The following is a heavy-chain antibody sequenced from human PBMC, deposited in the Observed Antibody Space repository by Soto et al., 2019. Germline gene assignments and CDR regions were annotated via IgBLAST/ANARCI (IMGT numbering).Heavy chain of an antibody. CDR3: AREASIIIPAVSDF. CDR1: GFAFNNYG. J-gene: IGHJ4*02. Sequence: GGSLRLSCTVSGFAFNNYGINWVRQAPGKGLGWVSSISKSDYTYYSDSVKGRFTISRDNAKNSVSLQMNTLRVEDTAVYYCAREASIIIPAVSDFWGQGTLVTVSS. CDR2: ISKSDYT. V-gene: IGHV3-21*01. D-gene: IGHD2-2*01.